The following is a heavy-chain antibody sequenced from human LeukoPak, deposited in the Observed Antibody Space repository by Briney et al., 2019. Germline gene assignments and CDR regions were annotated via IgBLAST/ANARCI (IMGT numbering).Heavy chain of an antibody. V-gene: IGHV3-23*01. D-gene: IGHD6-13*01. J-gene: IGHJ6*03. CDR1: GFTFSSYA. CDR3: AKTGRIGSSSWYVGGPNYYYYYYMDV. Sequence: PGGSLRLSCAASGFTFSSYAMSWVRQAPGKGLEWVSAISGSGGSTYYADSVKGRFTISRDNSKNTLYLQMNSLRAEDTAVYYCAKTGRIGSSSWYVGGPNYYYYYYMDVWGKGTTVTVSS. CDR2: ISGSGGST.